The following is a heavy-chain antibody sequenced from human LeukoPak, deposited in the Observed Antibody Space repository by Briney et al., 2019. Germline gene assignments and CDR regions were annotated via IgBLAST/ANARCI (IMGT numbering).Heavy chain of an antibody. CDR3: ARDTNYVDTAMVEDY. Sequence: GGSLRLSCAASGFTFSSYAMSWVRQAPGKGLEWVSYISSSGSTIYYADSVKGRFTISRDNAKNSLYLQMNSLRAEDTAVYYCARDTNYVDTAMVEDYWGQGTLVTVSS. CDR1: GFTFSSYA. V-gene: IGHV3-48*04. J-gene: IGHJ4*02. D-gene: IGHD5-18*01. CDR2: ISSSGSTI.